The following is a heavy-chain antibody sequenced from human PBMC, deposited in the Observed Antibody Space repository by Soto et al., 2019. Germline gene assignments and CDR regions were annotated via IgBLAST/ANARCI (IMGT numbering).Heavy chain of an antibody. CDR1: GGSFNGYF. D-gene: IGHD3-10*01. V-gene: IGHV4-34*01. J-gene: IGHJ5*02. CDR3: ASGLRGGGAVGSVAWFDQ. Sequence: PSGTLSLTCAASGGSFNGYFWSWIRQPPGKGLEWIGEIHHTGNTNYNPSLESRVTISVDSSKKQFSLNLRSVTAADTAVYYCASGLRGGGAVGSVAWFDQWGQGTLVTVSS. CDR2: IHHTGNT.